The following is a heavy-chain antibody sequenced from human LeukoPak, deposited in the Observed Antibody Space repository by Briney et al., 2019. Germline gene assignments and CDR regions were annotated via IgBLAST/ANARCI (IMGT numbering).Heavy chain of an antibody. V-gene: IGHV4-31*03. CDR1: GGSISSGGYY. CDR3: ASSNIDAAMAKGWYFDY. J-gene: IGHJ4*02. Sequence: SETLSLTCTVSGGSISSGGYYWSWIRQHPGKGLEWIGYIYYSGSTYYNPSLKSRVTISVDTSKNQFSLKLSSVTAADTAVYYCASSNIDAAMAKGWYFDYWGQGTLVTVSS. D-gene: IGHD5-18*01. CDR2: IYYSGST.